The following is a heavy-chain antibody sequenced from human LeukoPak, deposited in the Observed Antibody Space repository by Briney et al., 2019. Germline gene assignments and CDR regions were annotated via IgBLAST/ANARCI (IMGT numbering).Heavy chain of an antibody. CDR3: ARAFPDFWSGPFDP. D-gene: IGHD3-3*01. CDR2: ISYDGSNK. CDR1: GFTFSSHA. J-gene: IGHJ5*02. V-gene: IGHV3-30*04. Sequence: GGSLRLSCAASGFTFSSHAMHWVRQAPGKGLEWVAVISYDGSNKYYADSVKGRFTISRDNSKNTLYLQMNSLRAEDTAVYYCARAFPDFWSGPFDPWGQGTLVTVSS.